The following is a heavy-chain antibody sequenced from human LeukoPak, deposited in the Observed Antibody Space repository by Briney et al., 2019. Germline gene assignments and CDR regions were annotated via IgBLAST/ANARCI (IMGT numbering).Heavy chain of an antibody. D-gene: IGHD2-15*01. V-gene: IGHV1-69*13. Sequence: SVKVSCKASGGTFSNYGISLVRQAPGQGLEWMGGIIPISRTVQYAQKFRDRVTLTADESTNTAFMELSSLRSEDTATYYCGSLGHCSGGNCYTCHFDAWGQGTLVTVSS. J-gene: IGHJ4*02. CDR3: GSLGHCSGGNCYTCHFDA. CDR1: GGTFSNYG. CDR2: IIPISRTV.